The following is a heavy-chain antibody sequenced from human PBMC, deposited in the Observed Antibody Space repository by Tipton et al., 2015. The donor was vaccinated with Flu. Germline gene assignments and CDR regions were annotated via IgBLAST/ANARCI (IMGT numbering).Heavy chain of an antibody. V-gene: IGHV3-74*01. CDR2: IDSDGSST. D-gene: IGHD2-15*01. Sequence: SLRLSCAASGFTFSSYWMHWVRQAPGKGLVWVSRIDSDGSSTSYADSVKGRFTISRDNAKNTLYLQMISLRVEDTAVYYCARDREVVVTATRYNGMDVWGQGTTVTVSS. CDR3: ARDREVVVTATRYNGMDV. J-gene: IGHJ6*02. CDR1: GFTFSSYW.